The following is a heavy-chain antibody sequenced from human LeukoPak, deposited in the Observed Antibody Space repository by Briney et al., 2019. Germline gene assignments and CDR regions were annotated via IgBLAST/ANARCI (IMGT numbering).Heavy chain of an antibody. Sequence: PSETLSLTCTVSGGSISSSSYYWGWIRQAPGKGLEWVSAISGSGGSTYYADSVKGRFTISRDNSKNTVYLQMNSLRAEDTAVYYCAKDRWSGSYYTFDYWGQGTLVTVSS. CDR1: GGSISSSSYY. CDR3: AKDRWSGSYYTFDY. V-gene: IGHV3-23*01. CDR2: ISGSGGST. J-gene: IGHJ4*02. D-gene: IGHD1-26*01.